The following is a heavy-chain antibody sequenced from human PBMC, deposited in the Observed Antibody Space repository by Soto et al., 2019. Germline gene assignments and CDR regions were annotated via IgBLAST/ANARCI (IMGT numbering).Heavy chain of an antibody. D-gene: IGHD2-2*02. CDR3: ARGLLYQGLGFDI. V-gene: IGHV3-53*01. J-gene: IGHJ3*02. Sequence: GGSLRLSCASSGFTVSSNYMSWVRQAPGKGLEWVSVIYSGGSTYYADSVKGRFTISRDNSKNTLYLQMNSLRAEDTAVYYCARGLLYQGLGFDIWGQGKMVTVSS. CDR2: IYSGGST. CDR1: GFTVSSNY.